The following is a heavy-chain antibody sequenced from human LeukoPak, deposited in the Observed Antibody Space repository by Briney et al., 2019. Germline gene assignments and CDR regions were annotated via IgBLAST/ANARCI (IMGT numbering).Heavy chain of an antibody. Sequence: PGGSLRLSCAASGFTFSSYWMHWVRQAPGKGLEWVSYISSSGSTIYYADSVKGRFTISRDNAKNSLYLQMNSLRAEDTAVYYCARDPGYSGYGFDYWGQGTLVTVSS. CDR1: GFTFSSYW. V-gene: IGHV3-48*04. D-gene: IGHD5-12*01. J-gene: IGHJ4*02. CDR2: ISSSGSTI. CDR3: ARDPGYSGYGFDY.